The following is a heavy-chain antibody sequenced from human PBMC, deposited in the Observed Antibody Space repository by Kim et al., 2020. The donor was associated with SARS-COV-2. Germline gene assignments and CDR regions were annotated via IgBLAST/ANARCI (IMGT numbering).Heavy chain of an antibody. Sequence: YAVSVKSRMTINPDTSKNQFSLQLNSMTPDDTAVYYCARDSTGYGESFDYWGQGTLVTVSS. J-gene: IGHJ4*02. D-gene: IGHD3-10*01. CDR3: ARDSTGYGESFDY. V-gene: IGHV6-1*01.